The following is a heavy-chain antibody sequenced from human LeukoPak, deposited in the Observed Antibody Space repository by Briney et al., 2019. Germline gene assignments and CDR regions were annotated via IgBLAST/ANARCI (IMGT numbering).Heavy chain of an antibody. D-gene: IGHD2-15*01. Sequence: QSGGSLRLSCAASGFTFSTYGMHWVRQAPGKGLEWVAFIRFDGTNKYYADSVKGRFAISRDSSKNTRYLQMNSLRAEDTAVYYCAKGYCSGSCYNGLDYWGQGTLVTVSS. CDR1: GFTFSTYG. CDR3: AKGYCSGSCYNGLDY. J-gene: IGHJ4*02. CDR2: IRFDGTNK. V-gene: IGHV3-30*02.